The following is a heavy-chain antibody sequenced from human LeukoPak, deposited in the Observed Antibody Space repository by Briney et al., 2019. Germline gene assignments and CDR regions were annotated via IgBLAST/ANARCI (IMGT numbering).Heavy chain of an antibody. Sequence: AGGSLRLSCAASGFTFSSYEMNWVRQAPGKGLEWVSYISSSGSTIYYADSVKGRFTISRDNAKNSLYLQMNSLRAEDTAVYYCAELGITMIGGVWSKGTTVTISS. CDR2: ISSSGSTI. CDR1: GFTFSSYE. CDR3: AELGITMIGGV. V-gene: IGHV3-48*03. D-gene: IGHD3-10*02. J-gene: IGHJ6*04.